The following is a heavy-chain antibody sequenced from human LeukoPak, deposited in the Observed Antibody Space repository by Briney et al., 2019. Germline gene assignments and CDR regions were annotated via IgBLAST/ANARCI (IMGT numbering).Heavy chain of an antibody. CDR2: IRYDGSNK. V-gene: IGHV3-30*02. J-gene: IGHJ6*03. Sequence: GESLKISCAASGFTFSSNGMHWVRQAPGKGLEWVAFIRYDGSNKYYADSVKGRFTISRDNSKNTLYLQMNSLRAEDTAVYYCAKDPKWVRGVIIRDYYYYMDVWGKGTTVAVSS. D-gene: IGHD3-10*01. CDR1: GFTFSSNG. CDR3: AKDPKWVRGVIIRDYYYYMDV.